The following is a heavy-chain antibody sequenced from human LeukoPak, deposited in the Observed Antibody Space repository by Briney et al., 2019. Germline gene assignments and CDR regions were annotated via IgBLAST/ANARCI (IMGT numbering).Heavy chain of an antibody. V-gene: IGHV1-8*03. CDR2: MKPNSGNT. CDR3: SRGSDCSSTSCYTLFSFDP. Sequence: GASVKVSCKASGYTFTSYDINWVRQATGQGLEWMGWMKPNSGNTGYAQKFQGRVTITRNTSISTAYMELSSLRSEDTAVYYCSRGSDCSSTSCYTLFSFDPWGQGTLVTVSS. J-gene: IGHJ5*02. CDR1: GYTFTSYD. D-gene: IGHD2-2*02.